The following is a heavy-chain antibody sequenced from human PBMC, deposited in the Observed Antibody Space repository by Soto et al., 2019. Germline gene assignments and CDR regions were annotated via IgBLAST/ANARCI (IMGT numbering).Heavy chain of an antibody. D-gene: IGHD3-22*01. CDR1: GFTVSSNY. Sequence: PAGSLRLSCAASGFTVSSNYMSWVRQAPGKGLEWVSVIYSGGSTYYADSVKGRFTISRHNSKNTLYLQMNSLRAEDTAVYYCAKDTYYHDSSGYYVFDCWGQGTLVTVAS. CDR3: AKDTYYHDSSGYYVFDC. V-gene: IGHV3-53*01. J-gene: IGHJ4*02. CDR2: IYSGGST.